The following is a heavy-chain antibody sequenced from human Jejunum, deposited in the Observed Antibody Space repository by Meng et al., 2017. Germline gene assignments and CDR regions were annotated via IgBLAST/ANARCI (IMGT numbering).Heavy chain of an antibody. CDR1: GFTFSSHS. J-gene: IGHJ4*02. Sequence: GGSLRLSCAASGFTFSSHSMNCVRQAPGKGLEWVSSISVGSTYIYYADSVKGRFTISRDNAKNSVYLQMNSLRAEDTAVYYCATGTLLDMIVVVSITGADYWGQGTLVTVSS. V-gene: IGHV3-21*01. CDR3: ATGTLLDMIVVVSITGADY. D-gene: IGHD3-22*01. CDR2: ISVGSTYI.